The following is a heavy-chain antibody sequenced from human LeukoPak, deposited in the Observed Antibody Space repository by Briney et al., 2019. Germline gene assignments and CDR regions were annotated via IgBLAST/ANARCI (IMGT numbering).Heavy chain of an antibody. CDR3: ARANFTYYDFWSGYSDGFDP. Sequence: LETLSLTCAVSGYSISSGYYWGWIRQPPGKGLEWIGSIYHSGSTYYNPSLKSRVTISVDTSKNQFSLKLSSVTAADTAVYYCARANFTYYDFWSGYSDGFDPWGQGTLVTVSS. D-gene: IGHD3-3*01. V-gene: IGHV4-38-2*01. CDR1: GYSISSGYY. J-gene: IGHJ5*02. CDR2: IYHSGST.